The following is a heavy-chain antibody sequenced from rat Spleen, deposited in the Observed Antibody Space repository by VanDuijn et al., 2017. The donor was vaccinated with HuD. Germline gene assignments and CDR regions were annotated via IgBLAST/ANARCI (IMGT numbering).Heavy chain of an antibody. D-gene: IGHD1-6*01. J-gene: IGHJ2*01. CDR3: ARGGFFRD. V-gene: IGHV5-7*01. Sequence: EVQLVESGGGLVQPGRSLKLSCAASGFTVSDYYMAWVRQAPTAGLEWVATFSFDGRTTYYRDSVKGRFTISRDTAQNTLYLQMNSLRSEDTATYYCARGGFFRDWGQGVMVTVSS. CDR1: GFTVSDYY. CDR2: FSFDGRTT.